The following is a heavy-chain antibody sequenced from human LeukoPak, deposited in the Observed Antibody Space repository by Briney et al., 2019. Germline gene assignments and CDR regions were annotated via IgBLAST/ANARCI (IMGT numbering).Heavy chain of an antibody. CDR1: GGSFSGYY. CDR3: ARDRRDGYNYVNYYYGMDV. V-gene: IGHV4-34*01. CDR2: INHSGST. D-gene: IGHD5-24*01. J-gene: IGHJ6*02. Sequence: PSETLSLTCAVYGGSFSGYYWSWIRQPPGKGLEWIGEINHSGSTNYNPSLKSRVTISVDTSKNQFSLKLSSVTAADTAVYYCARDRRDGYNYVNYYYGMDVWGQGTTVTVSS.